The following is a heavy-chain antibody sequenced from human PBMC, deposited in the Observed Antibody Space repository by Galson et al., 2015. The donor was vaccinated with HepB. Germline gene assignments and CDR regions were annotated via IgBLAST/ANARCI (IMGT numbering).Heavy chain of an antibody. V-gene: IGHV3-21*01. Sequence: SLRLSCAASGFTFSSYSMNWVRQAPGKGLEWVSSISSSSSYIYYADSVKGRFTISRDNAKNSLYLQVNSLRAEDTAVYYCARDLGPYSYGRKGIHGMDVWGQGTTVTVSS. CDR2: ISSSSSYI. D-gene: IGHD5-18*01. CDR1: GFTFSSYS. J-gene: IGHJ6*02. CDR3: ARDLGPYSYGRKGIHGMDV.